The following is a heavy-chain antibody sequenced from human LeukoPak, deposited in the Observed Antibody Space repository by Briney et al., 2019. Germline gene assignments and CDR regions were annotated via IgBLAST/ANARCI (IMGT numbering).Heavy chain of an antibody. D-gene: IGHD3-3*01. J-gene: IGHJ4*02. V-gene: IGHV3-30*04. CDR2: ISFDGRNQ. CDR1: GFTFSTYP. CDR3: AREYYTRDFDY. Sequence: TGGSLRLSCAASGFTFSTYPMHWVRQAPGKGLECVAVISFDGRNQNYADSVKGRFTISRDNSKNTLSLQMNSLRAEDTAVYYCAREYYTRDFDYWGQGTLVTVSS.